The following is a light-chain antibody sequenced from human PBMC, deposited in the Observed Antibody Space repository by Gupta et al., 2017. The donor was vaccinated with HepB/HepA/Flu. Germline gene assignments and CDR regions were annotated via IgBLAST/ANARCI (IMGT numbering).Light chain of an antibody. V-gene: IGLV2-14*01. CDR3: RSYTGTRTGGV. CDR2: DIS. Sequence: QSALTQPASASASPGQSLTIAGTGTSSDIGTYNSVSWYQQYPGRAPKLIIFDISNRPSGVSHRFSGSRSGTSASLTISGLQAEDEGDYYCRSYTGTRTGGVFGGGTKLTVL. CDR1: SSDIGTYNS. J-gene: IGLJ3*02.